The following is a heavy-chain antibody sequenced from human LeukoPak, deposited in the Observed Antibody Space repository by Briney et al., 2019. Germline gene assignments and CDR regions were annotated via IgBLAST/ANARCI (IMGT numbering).Heavy chain of an antibody. V-gene: IGHV3-66*01. CDR3: AKVGDPSNYDFWSGYYN. CDR2: IYSGGST. D-gene: IGHD3-3*01. Sequence: SGGSLRLSCAASGFTVSSNYMSWVRQAPGKGLEWVSVIYSGGSTYYADSVKGRFTISRDNSKNTLYLQMNSLRAEDTAVYYCAKVGDPSNYDFWSGYYNWGQGTLVTVSS. CDR1: GFTVSSNY. J-gene: IGHJ4*02.